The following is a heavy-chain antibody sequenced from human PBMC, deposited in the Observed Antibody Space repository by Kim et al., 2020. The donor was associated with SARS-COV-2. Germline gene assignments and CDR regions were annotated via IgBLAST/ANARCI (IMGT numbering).Heavy chain of an antibody. Sequence: GGSLRLSCAASGFTFSRRAMSWVRQVPGKGLEWVASVNNNNNPYYADSVKGRFTVSSDITKNTLYLQMNSLITDDKALYYCAKDHPSSGWPTFDSWGQGTLVVVSS. J-gene: IGHJ4*02. CDR2: VNNNNNP. CDR1: GFTFSRRA. D-gene: IGHD6-19*01. CDR3: AKDHPSSGWPTFDS. V-gene: IGHV3-23*05.